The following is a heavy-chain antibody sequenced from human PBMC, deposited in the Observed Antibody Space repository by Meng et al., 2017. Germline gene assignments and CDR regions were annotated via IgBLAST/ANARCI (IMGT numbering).Heavy chain of an antibody. CDR1: GNTSTTYA. V-gene: IGHV7-4-1*02. CDR3: AREGRVDFDY. J-gene: IGHJ4*02. CDR2: IDTNTGNP. Sequence: LVPSGSELKKAGASLKGACKSSGNTSTTYAMNVHRQAPGQGLEWMGWIDTNTGNPTYAQGFTGRFVFALDTSVSTAYLQISSLKAEDTAAYYCAREGRVDFDYWGQGTLVTVSS. D-gene: IGHD1-26*01.